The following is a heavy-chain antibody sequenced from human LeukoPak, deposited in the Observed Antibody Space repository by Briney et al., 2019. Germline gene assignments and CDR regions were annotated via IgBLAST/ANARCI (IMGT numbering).Heavy chain of an antibody. CDR3: AREKDGGPDY. CDR1: GGTFSSYA. V-gene: IGHV1-46*01. J-gene: IGHJ4*02. CDR2: INPSGGST. Sequence: ASVEVSCKASGGTFSSYAISWVRQAPGQGLEWMGIINPSGGSTSYAQKFQGRVTMTRDTSTSTVYMELSSLRSEDTAVYYCAREKDGGPDYWGQGTLVTVSS. D-gene: IGHD6-6*01.